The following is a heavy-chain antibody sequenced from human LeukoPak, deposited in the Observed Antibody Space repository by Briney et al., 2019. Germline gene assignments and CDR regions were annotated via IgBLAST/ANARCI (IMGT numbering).Heavy chain of an antibody. V-gene: IGHV1-2*02. D-gene: IGHD2-2*01. Sequence: ASVKVSCTASGYTSTGYYMHWARSAPPQGLEWMGWINPNSGGTNYAQKSQDKITMTSDTSISTAYMELSRLRSDDTAVYYCARVDQLDAFDIWGQGTMVTVSS. CDR3: ARVDQLDAFDI. CDR2: INPNSGGT. J-gene: IGHJ3*02. CDR1: GYTSTGYY.